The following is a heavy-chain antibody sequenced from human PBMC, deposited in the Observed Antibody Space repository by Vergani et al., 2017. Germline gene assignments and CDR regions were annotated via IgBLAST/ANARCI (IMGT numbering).Heavy chain of an antibody. J-gene: IGHJ4*02. CDR2: IIPILGIA. CDR3: ARDGAVVTLDY. D-gene: IGHD4-23*01. Sequence: QVQLVQSGAEVKKPGSSVKVSCKASGGTFSSYTISCVRQAPGQGLEWMGRIIPILGIANYAQKFQGRVTITADKYTSTAYMELSNLRSEDTAVYYCARDGAVVTLDYWGQGTLVTVSS. V-gene: IGHV1-69*08. CDR1: GGTFSSYT.